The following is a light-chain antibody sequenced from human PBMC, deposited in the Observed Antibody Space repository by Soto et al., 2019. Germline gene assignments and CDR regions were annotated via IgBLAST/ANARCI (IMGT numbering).Light chain of an antibody. J-gene: IGKJ4*01. V-gene: IGKV1-12*01. CDR1: QDIRSW. Sequence: DIQMTQSPSYVSASVGDRVSITCRASQDIRSWLAWYQQRPGKAPKLLIYAATILQSGVPSRFSGSGSGTTFTLTINNLQPEDFASYLCQQANSFPLTFGGGTKV. CDR3: QQANSFPLT. CDR2: AAT.